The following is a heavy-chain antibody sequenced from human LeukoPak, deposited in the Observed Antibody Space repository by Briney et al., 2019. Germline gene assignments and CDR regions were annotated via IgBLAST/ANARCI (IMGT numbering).Heavy chain of an antibody. Sequence: TLSLTCTVSGGSISSGSYYWSWIRQPAGKGLEWIGRIYTSGSTNYNPSLKSRVTISVDTSKNQFSLKLSSVTAADTAVYYCARTIGGGYDYDYWGQGTLVTVSS. CDR1: GGSISSGSYY. CDR2: IYTSGST. J-gene: IGHJ4*02. V-gene: IGHV4-61*02. CDR3: ARTIGGGYDYDY. D-gene: IGHD5-12*01.